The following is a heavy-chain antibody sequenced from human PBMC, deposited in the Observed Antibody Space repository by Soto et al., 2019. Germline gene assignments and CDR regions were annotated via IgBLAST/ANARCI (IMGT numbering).Heavy chain of an antibody. V-gene: IGHV3-23*01. Sequence: EVQLLESGGGLVQPGGSLRLSCAASGFTFSSFAMKWVRQALGKGLEWVSTVGVNAGTTAYAESVKGRFTISRDNSKNALYLQINSLRVDDTAVYYCAKGWTEVDLWGQGTRVTVSS. D-gene: IGHD2-15*01. J-gene: IGHJ3*01. CDR3: AKGWTEVDL. CDR2: VGVNAGTT. CDR1: GFTFSSFA.